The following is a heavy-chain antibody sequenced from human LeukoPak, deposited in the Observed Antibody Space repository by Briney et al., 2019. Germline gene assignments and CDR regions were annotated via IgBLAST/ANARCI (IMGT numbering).Heavy chain of an antibody. V-gene: IGHV4-39*07. CDR1: GGSISSSSYY. CDR3: ASTNYDYVWGSYRYPYY. Sequence: SETLSLTCNVSGGSISSSSYYRGWIRQPPGKGLEWIGSIYHSGSTYYNPSLKSRVTISVDTSKNQFSLKLSSVTAADTAVYYCASTNYDYVWGSYRYPYYWGQGTLVTVSS. D-gene: IGHD3-16*02. J-gene: IGHJ4*02. CDR2: IYHSGST.